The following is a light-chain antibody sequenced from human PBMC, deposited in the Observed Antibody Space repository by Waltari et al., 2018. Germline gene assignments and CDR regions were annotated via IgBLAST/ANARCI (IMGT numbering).Light chain of an antibody. V-gene: IGLV2-14*01. Sequence: QSALTQPASVSGSPGQSITIPCTGTRSDVGGYLFASWYQVHPGKVPKLIIYEVNRRPSGVSNRFSGSKSGNTASLTISGLQAEDEADFYCSSYASSGTLVFGSGTKVTVL. CDR2: EVN. CDR1: RSDVGGYLF. J-gene: IGLJ1*01. CDR3: SSYASSGTLV.